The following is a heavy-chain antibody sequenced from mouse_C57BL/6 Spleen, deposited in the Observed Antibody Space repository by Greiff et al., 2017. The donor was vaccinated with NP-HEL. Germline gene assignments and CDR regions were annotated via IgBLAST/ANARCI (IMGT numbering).Heavy chain of an antibody. D-gene: IGHD4-1*02. Sequence: EVKVVESGPELVKPGASVKISCKASGYSFTDYNMNWVKQSNGKSLEWIGVINPNYGTTSYNQKFKGKATLTVDQSSSTAYMQLNSLTSEDSAVYYCARGNWDGYAMDYWGQGTSVTVSS. V-gene: IGHV1-39*01. CDR2: INPNYGTT. J-gene: IGHJ4*01. CDR3: ARGNWDGYAMDY. CDR1: GYSFTDYN.